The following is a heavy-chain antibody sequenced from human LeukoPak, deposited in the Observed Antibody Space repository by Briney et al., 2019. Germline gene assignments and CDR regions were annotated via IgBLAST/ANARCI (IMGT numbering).Heavy chain of an antibody. D-gene: IGHD3-9*01. CDR2: MNPNSGNT. Sequence: GASVKVSCKASGYTFTSYDINWVRQATGQGLEWMGWMNPNSGNTGYAQKFQGRVTMTRNTSISTAYMELSSLRSEDTAVYYCARGKGRRTYYDILTGYFSYYYMDVWGKGTTVTISS. J-gene: IGHJ6*03. V-gene: IGHV1-8*01. CDR3: ARGKGRRTYYDILTGYFSYYYMDV. CDR1: GYTFTSYD.